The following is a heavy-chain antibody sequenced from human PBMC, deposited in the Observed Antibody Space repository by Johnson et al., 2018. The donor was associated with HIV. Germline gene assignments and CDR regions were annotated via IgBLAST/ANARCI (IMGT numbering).Heavy chain of an antibody. V-gene: IGHV3-15*01. D-gene: IGHD6-13*01. CDR1: GFTFSSYW. CDR3: TTEARSSWYGEDAFDI. Sequence: VQLVESGGGLVKPGGSLRLSCAASGFTFSSYWMTWVRQAPGKGLEWVGRIKSKTDGGTTDYAAPVKGRFTISRDDSKNTLYLQMNSLKTEDTAVYYCTTEARSSWYGEDAFDIWGQGKMVTVSS. CDR2: IKSKTDGGTT. J-gene: IGHJ3*02.